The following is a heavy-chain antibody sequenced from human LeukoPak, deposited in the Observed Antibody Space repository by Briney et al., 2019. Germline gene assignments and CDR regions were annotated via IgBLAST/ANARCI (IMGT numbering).Heavy chain of an antibody. CDR3: ATLGYDFWSGSVFDY. D-gene: IGHD3-3*01. CDR1: GYTFTSYA. CDR2: FDPEDGET. V-gene: IGHV1-24*01. Sequence: ASVKVSCKASGYTFTSYAMHWVRQAPGKGLEWMGGFDPEDGETIYAQKFQGRVTMTEDTSTDTAYMELSSLRSEDTAVYYCATLGYDFWSGSVFDYWGQGTLVTVSS. J-gene: IGHJ4*02.